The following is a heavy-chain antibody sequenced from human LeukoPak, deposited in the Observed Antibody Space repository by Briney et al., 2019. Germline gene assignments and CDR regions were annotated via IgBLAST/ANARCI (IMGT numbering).Heavy chain of an antibody. D-gene: IGHD3-3*01. CDR1: GGSISSYY. V-gene: IGHV4-59*08. CDR3: VRAPDYDFWSGYPYWYLDL. Sequence: SETLSLTCTVSGGSISSYYWSWIRQPPGKGLEWIGYIYYSGSTNYNPSLKSRVTISVDTSKNQFSLKLSSVTAADTAVYYCVRAPDYDFWSGYPYWYLDLWGRGTLVTVSS. J-gene: IGHJ2*01. CDR2: IYYSGST.